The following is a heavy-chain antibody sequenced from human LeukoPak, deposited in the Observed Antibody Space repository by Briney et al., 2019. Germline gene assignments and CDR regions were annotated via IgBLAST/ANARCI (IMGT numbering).Heavy chain of an antibody. CDR1: GGTFSSYA. CDR2: IIPIFGTA. CDR3: ARVRDYYDSRGYYFEYFDH. J-gene: IGHJ1*01. Sequence: GASVKVSCKASGGTFSSYAISRVRQAPGQGLEWMGGIIPIFGTANYAQKFQGRVTITADESTSTAYMELSSLRSEDTAVYYCARVRDYYDSRGYYFEYFDHWGQGTLVTVSS. D-gene: IGHD3-22*01. V-gene: IGHV1-69*13.